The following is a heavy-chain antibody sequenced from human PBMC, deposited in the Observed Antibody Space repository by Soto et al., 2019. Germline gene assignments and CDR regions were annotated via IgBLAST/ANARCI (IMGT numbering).Heavy chain of an antibody. CDR2: IIPIFGTA. CDR3: ERGGSCCYFDY. CDR1: GGTFSSYA. V-gene: IGHV1-69*13. D-gene: IGHD6-19*01. J-gene: IGHJ4*02. Sequence: SVKVSCKASGGTFSSYAISWVRQAPGQGLEWMGGIIPIFGTANYAQKFQGRVTITADESTSTAYMELSSLRSEGTAVYSCERGGSCCYFDYWGQVTLVTVSS.